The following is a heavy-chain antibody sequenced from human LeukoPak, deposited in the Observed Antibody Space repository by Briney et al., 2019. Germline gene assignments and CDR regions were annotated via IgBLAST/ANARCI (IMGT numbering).Heavy chain of an antibody. CDR1: GGSISSYY. CDR2: IYYSGST. J-gene: IGHJ5*02. V-gene: IGHV4-59*01. Sequence: PSGTLSLTCTVSGGSISSYYWSWIRQPPGKGLEWIGYIYYSGSTNYNPSLKSRVTISVDTSKNQLSLKLGSVTAADSAVYYCARARTGFDLWGQGALVTVSS. CDR3: ARARTGFDL. D-gene: IGHD1-1*01.